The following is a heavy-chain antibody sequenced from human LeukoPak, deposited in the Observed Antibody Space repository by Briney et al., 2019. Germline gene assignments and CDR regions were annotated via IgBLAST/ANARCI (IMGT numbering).Heavy chain of an antibody. J-gene: IGHJ6*02. V-gene: IGHV3-9*01. CDR2: ITWNRDNI. CDR1: GFTFDDYA. D-gene: IGHD3-22*01. Sequence: PGRSLRLSCTVSGFTFDDYAMHWVRHTPGKGLEWVAGITWNRDNIGYGDSVKGRFTISRDNVKNVLYLQMNGLRPEDTALYYCAKDLSSAITSALVLDVWGQGTTV. CDR3: AKDLSSAITSALVLDV.